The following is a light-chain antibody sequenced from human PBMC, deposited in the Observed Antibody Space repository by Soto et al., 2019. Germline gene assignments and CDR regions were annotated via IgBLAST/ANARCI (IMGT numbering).Light chain of an antibody. Sequence: DNVMTQSPLLLPVTPGEPASISCRSSQSLLYSNGYNYLNWYLQKPGQSPQLLIYLGSNRASGVPDRFSGSGSGTDFTLKISRVEAEDVGVYYCMQALQTPLTFGGGTKVEIK. CDR3: MQALQTPLT. CDR2: LGS. CDR1: QSLLYSNGYNY. J-gene: IGKJ4*01. V-gene: IGKV2-28*01.